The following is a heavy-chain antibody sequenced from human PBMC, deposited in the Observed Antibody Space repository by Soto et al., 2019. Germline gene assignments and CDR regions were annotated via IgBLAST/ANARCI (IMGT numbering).Heavy chain of an antibody. CDR3: ARYAGSSWFDY. CDR1: GEYISNGYY. V-gene: IGHV4-38-2*01. CDR2: IFHSGTT. Sequence: SETLSLTCAVSGEYISNGYYWAWIRQPPGKWLEWIGSIFHSGTTYYNPSIKSRVTIAVDTSKNQFSLKLRSVTAADTAVFYCARYAGSSWFDYWGQGTLVTVSS. J-gene: IGHJ4*02. D-gene: IGHD6-13*01.